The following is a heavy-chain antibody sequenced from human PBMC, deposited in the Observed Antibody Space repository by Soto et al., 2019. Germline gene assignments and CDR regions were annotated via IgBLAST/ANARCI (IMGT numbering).Heavy chain of an antibody. V-gene: IGHV1-18*01. CDR2: SSAYNGNT. CDR1: GYTFTSYG. CDR3: ARDQGHIVATICDS. J-gene: IGHJ4*02. D-gene: IGHD5-12*01. Sequence: ASVKVSCKASGYTFTSYGISWVRQAPGQGLERMGWSSAYNGNTNYAQKLQGRVTMTTDTSTSTAYMELRSLRSDDTAVYYCARDQGHIVATICDSWGQGTLVTVSS.